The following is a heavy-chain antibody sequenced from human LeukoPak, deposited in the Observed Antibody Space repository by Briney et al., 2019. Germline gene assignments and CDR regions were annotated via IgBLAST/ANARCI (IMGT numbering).Heavy chain of an antibody. CDR2: ISGSGGST. Sequence: GSLRLSCAAPGFTFSSYAMSWVRQAPGKGLEWVSAISGSGGSTYYADSVKGRFTISRDNSKNTLYLQMNSLRAEDTAVYYCAKDSYYDSSGYYAGDWDYWGQGTLVTVSS. CDR1: GFTFSSYA. J-gene: IGHJ4*02. V-gene: IGHV3-23*01. CDR3: AKDSYYDSSGYYAGDWDY. D-gene: IGHD3-22*01.